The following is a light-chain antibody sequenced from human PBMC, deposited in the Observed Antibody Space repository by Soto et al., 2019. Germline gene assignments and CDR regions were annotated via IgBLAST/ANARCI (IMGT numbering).Light chain of an antibody. CDR3: CSYADSSRIYV. CDR2: ECS. V-gene: IGLV2-23*01. J-gene: IGLJ1*01. Sequence: QSALTPPASVSGSPGQSITISCTGTSSDFGSYNLVSWYQQHQGKAHKLMIYECSKRPSGISNRFSGSKSGNTASLTISGLPAEDEAEYYCCSYADSSRIYVFGSGTKLTVL. CDR1: SSDFGSYNL.